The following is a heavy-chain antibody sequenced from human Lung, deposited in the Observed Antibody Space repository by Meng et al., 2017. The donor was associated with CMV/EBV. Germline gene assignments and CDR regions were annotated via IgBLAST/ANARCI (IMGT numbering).Heavy chain of an antibody. CDR3: ARQGGVGVVPAAILY. V-gene: IGHV4-31*02. CDR1: GGSISSGDYY. D-gene: IGHD2-2*01. Sequence: GGSISSGDYYWGWSRQYPGKGLEWIGLIYHNGTTYCDPSLKSRVVMSIDTSKNQFSLKLNSVTAVDTAIYYCARQGGVGVVPAAILYWGQGTLVTVSS. J-gene: IGHJ4*02. CDR2: IYHNGTT.